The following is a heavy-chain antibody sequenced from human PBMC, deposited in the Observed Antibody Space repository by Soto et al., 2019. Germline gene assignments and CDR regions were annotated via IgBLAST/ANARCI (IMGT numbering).Heavy chain of an antibody. J-gene: IGHJ6*02. Sequence: QVQLVQSGAEVKKPGASVKVSCKASGYTFTNYYMHWVRQAPGQGPEWMGVIKPSGGSTSSAQKFPGRVTMTRGTSRSTVYLARRSLRSEDAAVYYCAREEDTAIDSQTTYGMGVWGQGTTGTVSS. CDR3: AREEDTAIDSQTTYGMGV. CDR1: GYTFTNYY. D-gene: IGHD2-21*02. V-gene: IGHV1-46*01. CDR2: IKPSGGST.